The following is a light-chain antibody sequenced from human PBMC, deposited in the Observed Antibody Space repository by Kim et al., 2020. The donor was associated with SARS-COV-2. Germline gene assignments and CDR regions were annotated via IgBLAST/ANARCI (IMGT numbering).Light chain of an antibody. CDR3: QHYARSPRT. Sequence: EIVLTQSPDTLSLSPGERATLSCRASQIISSDYLAWYQQKPGQTPRLLIYGASSRATGIPDRFSGSGSGTDFTLTISRLEPEDFAVYYCQHYARSPRTFGQGTKVDIK. CDR2: GAS. V-gene: IGKV3-20*01. J-gene: IGKJ1*01. CDR1: QIISSDY.